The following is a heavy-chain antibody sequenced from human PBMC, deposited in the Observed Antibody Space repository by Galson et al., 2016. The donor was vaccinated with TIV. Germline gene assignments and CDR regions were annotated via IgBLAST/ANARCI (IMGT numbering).Heavy chain of an antibody. Sequence: SVKVSCKASGGTFSTYVFNWVRLAPGQGLEWMGGIIPLFGTTNYAQKFQGRVTISADESTSTAYMELSSLRSEDTAVFYCATDRNTALDTYHYYYGMDVWGPGTTVTVSS. CDR3: ATDRNTALDTYHYYYGMDV. J-gene: IGHJ6*02. CDR1: GGTFSTYV. CDR2: IIPLFGTT. D-gene: IGHD5-18*01. V-gene: IGHV1-69*13.